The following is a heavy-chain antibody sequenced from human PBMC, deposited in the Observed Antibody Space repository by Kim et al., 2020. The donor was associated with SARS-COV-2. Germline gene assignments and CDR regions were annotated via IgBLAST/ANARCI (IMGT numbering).Heavy chain of an antibody. J-gene: IGHJ4*02. D-gene: IGHD1-26*01. CDR2: K. CDR3: ARDRRVGFDY. V-gene: IGHV3-33*01. Sequence: KYYADSVKGRFTISRDNSKNTLYLQMNSLRAEDTAVYYCARDRRVGFDYWGQGTLVTVSS.